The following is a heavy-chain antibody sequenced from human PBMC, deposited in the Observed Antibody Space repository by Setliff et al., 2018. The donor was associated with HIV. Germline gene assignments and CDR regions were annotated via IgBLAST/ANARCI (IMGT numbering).Heavy chain of an antibody. CDR1: GFTLSPYA. V-gene: IGHV3-23*01. CDR2: VSGGVDTT. J-gene: IGHJ4*02. CDR3: ASPPHLQG. Sequence: GGSLRLSCAASGFTLSPYAINWVRQVPGKGLEWISAVSGGVDTTYYADSVKGRFTISRDNSKNTLYMQMNSLRADDTALYYCASPPHLQGWGQGTLVTVSS.